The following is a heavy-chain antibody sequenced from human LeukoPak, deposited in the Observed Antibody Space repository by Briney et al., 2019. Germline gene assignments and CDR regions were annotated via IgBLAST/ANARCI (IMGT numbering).Heavy chain of an antibody. CDR2: IIPIFGTA. V-gene: IGHV1-69*05. Sequence: GASVKVSCKASGGTFSSYAISWVRQAPGQGREWMGGIIPIFGTANYAQKFQGRVTITTDESTSTAYMELSSLRSEDTAVYYCARAPQKYCSSTSCYFDYWGQGTLVTVSS. D-gene: IGHD2-2*01. J-gene: IGHJ4*02. CDR1: GGTFSSYA. CDR3: ARAPQKYCSSTSCYFDY.